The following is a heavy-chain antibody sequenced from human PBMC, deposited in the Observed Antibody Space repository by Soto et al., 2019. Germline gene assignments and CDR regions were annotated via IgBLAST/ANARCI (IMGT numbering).Heavy chain of an antibody. CDR3: ARQGSWPYYYYGLDV. D-gene: IGHD1-26*01. V-gene: IGHV1-18*01. Sequence: QVQLVQYGPEVRKPGASVKVSCEASGYTFTTYGISWVRQVAGQGLEWMGWISTYNGDTNSAQNFQGRVLMTADTSTGTSYMELMSLKSDDTAVYYCARQGSWPYYYYGLDVWGQGTIVTVSS. CDR2: ISTYNGDT. J-gene: IGHJ6*02. CDR1: GYTFTTYG.